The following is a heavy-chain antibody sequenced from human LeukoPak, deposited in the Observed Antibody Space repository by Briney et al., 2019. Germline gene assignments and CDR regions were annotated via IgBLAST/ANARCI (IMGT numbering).Heavy chain of an antibody. CDR3: ARDITPSGTLDY. CDR1: GFIFSSYT. D-gene: IGHD6-13*01. V-gene: IGHV3-48*04. J-gene: IGHJ4*02. CDR2: ISSSGSTI. Sequence: PGGSLRLSCAASGFIFSSYTMSWVRQAPGKGLEWVSYISSSGSTIYYADSVKGRFTISRDNAKNSLYLQMNSLRAEDTAVYYCARDITPSGTLDYWGQGTLVTVSS.